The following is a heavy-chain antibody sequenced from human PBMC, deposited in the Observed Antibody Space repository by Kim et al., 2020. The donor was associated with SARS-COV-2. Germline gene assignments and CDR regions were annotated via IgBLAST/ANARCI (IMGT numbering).Heavy chain of an antibody. CDR3: ARERLIASFGMVINDAFDI. J-gene: IGHJ3*02. D-gene: IGHD3-3*01. CDR2: ISSSSSYT. CDR1: GFTFSDYY. V-gene: IGHV3-11*05. Sequence: GGSLRLSCAASGFTFSDYYMSWIRQAPGKGLEWVSYISSSSSYTKYADSVKGRFTISRDNGKNSLYLQMNSLRAEDTAVYYCARERLIASFGMVINDAFDIWGQGTMVTVSS.